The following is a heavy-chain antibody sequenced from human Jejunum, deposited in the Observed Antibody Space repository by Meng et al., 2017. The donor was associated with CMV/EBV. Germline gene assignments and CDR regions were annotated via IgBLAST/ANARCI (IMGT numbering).Heavy chain of an antibody. V-gene: IGHV4-31*03. CDR2: KYYSGTP. J-gene: IGHJ4*02. CDR1: GGSITSGGYY. CDR3: ARVGYGEGFDY. D-gene: IGHD2-2*03. Sequence: TVSGGSITSGGYYWSWIRQHPGKGLEWIGYKYYSGTPYVNPSLKTRVTMSADTSKNQLSLRLSSATAADTAVYYCARVGYGEGFDYWGQGTLVTVSS.